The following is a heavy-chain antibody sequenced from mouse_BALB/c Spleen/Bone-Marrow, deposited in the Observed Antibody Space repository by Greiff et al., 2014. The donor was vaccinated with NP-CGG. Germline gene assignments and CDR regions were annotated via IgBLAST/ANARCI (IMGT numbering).Heavy chain of an antibody. D-gene: IGHD2-2*01. Sequence: VQVEESGGGLAKPGGSLKLSCAASGFAFSTYDVSWVRQTPEKRLEWVGYISSGGGNTYYPDTVKGRFTISRDNAKNTLSLQMSNLKSEDTANFSFDKHARGYDGFANWGQGTLVTVSA. J-gene: IGHJ3*01. CDR3: DKHARGYDGFAN. V-gene: IGHV5-12-1*01. CDR1: GFAFSTYD. CDR2: ISSGGGNT.